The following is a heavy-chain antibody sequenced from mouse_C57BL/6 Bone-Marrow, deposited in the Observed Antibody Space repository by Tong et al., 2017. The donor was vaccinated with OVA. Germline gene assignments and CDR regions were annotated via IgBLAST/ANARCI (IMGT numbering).Heavy chain of an antibody. D-gene: IGHD1-1*01. Sequence: SGYTFTSYWMHWVKQSPGQGLEWIGNINPSNGGTNYNEKFKSKATLTVDKSSSTDYMQLSSLTSEDFAVYYCAREYYGSSWGYYFDYWGQGTTLTV. CDR3: AREYYGSSWGYYFDY. V-gene: IGHV1-53*01. J-gene: IGHJ2*01. CDR1: GYTFTSYW. CDR2: INPSNGGT.